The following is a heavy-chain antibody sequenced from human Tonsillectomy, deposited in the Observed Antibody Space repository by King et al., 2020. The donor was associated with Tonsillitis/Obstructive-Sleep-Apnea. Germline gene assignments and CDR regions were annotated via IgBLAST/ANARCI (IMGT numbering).Heavy chain of an antibody. CDR1: GFTFRSYA. J-gene: IGHJ4*02. V-gene: IGHV3-30*04. CDR2: ISYDGSHI. D-gene: IGHD4-23*01. Sequence: VQLVESGGGVVQPGRSLRLSCAASGFTFRSYAIHWVRQAPGKGLGWVAVISYDGSHIYYADSVKGRFTISRDNSKNTLYLQMNSLRAEDTAVYYCAYGGNSDFDYGGQGTLVPVSS. CDR3: AYGGNSDFDY.